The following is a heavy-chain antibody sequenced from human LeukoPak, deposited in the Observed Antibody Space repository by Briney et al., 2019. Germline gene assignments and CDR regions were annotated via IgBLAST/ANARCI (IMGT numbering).Heavy chain of an antibody. J-gene: IGHJ4*02. D-gene: IGHD5-12*01. Sequence: GGSLRLSCAASGFTFVSYEMSWVRQAPGQGLEWVSYVSSYGSNIYYADSVKGRFTISRDNAKNSLYLQMNSLRAEDTAVYYCARIRGYSGYAFDYWGQGTLVTVSS. V-gene: IGHV3-48*03. CDR2: VSSYGSNI. CDR3: ARIRGYSGYAFDY. CDR1: GFTFVSYE.